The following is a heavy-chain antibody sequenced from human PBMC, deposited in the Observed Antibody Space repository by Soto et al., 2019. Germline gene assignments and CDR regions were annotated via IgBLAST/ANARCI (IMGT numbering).Heavy chain of an antibody. CDR1: GDTLSSYG. D-gene: IGHD3-9*01. CDR2: INTGNDNT. Sequence: ASVKVSCKASGDTLSSYGMHWVRQAPGQRLEWMGWINTGNDNTKYSQRLQGRVTIGRDTSASTGDMELSSLSLRSEDTAVYYCARTNYDILTGYPPPYYYYGMDVWGQGTTVTVSS. J-gene: IGHJ6*02. CDR3: ARTNYDILTGYPPPYYYYGMDV. V-gene: IGHV1-3*04.